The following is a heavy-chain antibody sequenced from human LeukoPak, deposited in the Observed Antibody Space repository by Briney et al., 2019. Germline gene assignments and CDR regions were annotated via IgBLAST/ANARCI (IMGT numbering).Heavy chain of an antibody. J-gene: IGHJ5*02. Sequence: SSETLSLTCAVYGGSFSGYYWSWIRQPPGKGLEWIGEINHSGSTNYNPSLKSRVTISVDTSKNQFSLKLSSVTAADTAVYYCARDLPTGYYKAGWFDPWGQGTLVTVSS. D-gene: IGHD3-9*01. V-gene: IGHV4-34*01. CDR1: GGSFSGYY. CDR2: INHSGST. CDR3: ARDLPTGYYKAGWFDP.